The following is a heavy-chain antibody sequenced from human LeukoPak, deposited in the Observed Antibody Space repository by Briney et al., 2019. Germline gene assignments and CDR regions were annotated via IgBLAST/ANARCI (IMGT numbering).Heavy chain of an antibody. CDR1: GFTFSSYS. CDR2: ISSSSSYI. V-gene: IGHV3-21*01. Sequence: GGSLRLSCAASGFTFSSYSMNWVRQAPGKGLEWVSSISSSSSYIYYADSVEGRFTISRDNAKNSLYLQMNSLRAEDTAVYYCASPIGYDSSGYSSIFDFWGQGTLVTVSS. CDR3: ASPIGYDSSGYSSIFDF. D-gene: IGHD3-22*01. J-gene: IGHJ4*02.